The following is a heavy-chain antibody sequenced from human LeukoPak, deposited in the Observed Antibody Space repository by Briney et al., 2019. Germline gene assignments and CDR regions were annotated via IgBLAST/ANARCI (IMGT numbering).Heavy chain of an antibody. CDR1: GFTFDDYT. Sequence: PGGSLRLSCAASGFTFDDYTMHWVRQAPGKGLEWVSLISWDGGSTYYADSVKGRFTISRDNSKNSLYLQMNSLRTEDTALYYCAKEGRMYCSSTSCYLYYYYYMDVWGKGTTVTVSS. D-gene: IGHD2-2*01. CDR3: AKEGRMYCSSTSCYLYYYYYMDV. V-gene: IGHV3-43*01. J-gene: IGHJ6*03. CDR2: ISWDGGST.